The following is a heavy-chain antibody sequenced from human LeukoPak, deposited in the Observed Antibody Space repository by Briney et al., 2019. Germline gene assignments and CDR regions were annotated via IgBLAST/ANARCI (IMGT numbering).Heavy chain of an antibody. D-gene: IGHD3-10*01. V-gene: IGHV3-30*18. CDR2: ISYDGSHK. Sequence: GGSLRLSCAASGFTFSSYGMHWVRQAPGKGLEWVAVISYDGSHKYYADSVKGRFTISRDNSKNTLYLQMNSLRGEDTGVYYCANLDYYGSGSYYDNAFDIWGQGTMVTVSS. CDR3: ANLDYYGSGSYYDNAFDI. J-gene: IGHJ3*02. CDR1: GFTFSSYG.